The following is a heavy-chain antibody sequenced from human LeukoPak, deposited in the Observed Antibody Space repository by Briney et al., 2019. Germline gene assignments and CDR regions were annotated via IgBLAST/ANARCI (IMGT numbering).Heavy chain of an antibody. Sequence: GGSLRLSCAVSGLSVNNSYINWIRQAPGKGLEWVSVLYRGGQTYYADSVKGRFTISRDNSKNTLFLQMNSLRVEDTAVYYCAKRRDAFDIWGQGTMVTVSS. J-gene: IGHJ3*02. CDR3: AKRRDAFDI. CDR2: LYRGGQT. V-gene: IGHV3-53*01. CDR1: GLSVNNSY.